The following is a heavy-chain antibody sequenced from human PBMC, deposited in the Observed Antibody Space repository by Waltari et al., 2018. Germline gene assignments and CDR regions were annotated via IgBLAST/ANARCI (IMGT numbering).Heavy chain of an antibody. J-gene: IGHJ4*02. Sequence: EVQLVESGGGLVQPGGSLRLSCAASGFTFSSYSMNWVRQAPGKGLGVVLYISRSTSTIYYADSVKGRFPHFREKGKNSLSLAIERLGAEDTAGYYRAGDLYGDYAIDYLGPGTLV. CDR1: GFTFSSYS. CDR2: ISRSTSTI. V-gene: IGHV3-48*01. CDR3: AGDLYGDYAIDY. D-gene: IGHD4-17*01.